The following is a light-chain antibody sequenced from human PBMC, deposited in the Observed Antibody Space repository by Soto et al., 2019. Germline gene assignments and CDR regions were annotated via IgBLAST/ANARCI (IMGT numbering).Light chain of an antibody. J-gene: IGLJ1*01. V-gene: IGLV2-14*01. CDR3: SSYTGSSTLYV. Sequence: QSALTQPASVSGSPGQSITISCTGTSSDVGGYKYVSWYQHHPGKAPKLMIYEVSNRPSGVSNRFSGSKSGNTASLTISGLQAEDEADYYCSSYTGSSTLYVFGSGTKVTVL. CDR1: SSDVGGYKY. CDR2: EVS.